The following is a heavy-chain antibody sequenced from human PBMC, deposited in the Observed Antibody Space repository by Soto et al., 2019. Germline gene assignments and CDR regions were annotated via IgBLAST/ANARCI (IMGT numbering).Heavy chain of an antibody. CDR1: GYTFTSYG. V-gene: IGHV1-18*01. Sequence: AASVKVSCKASGYTFTSYGISWVRQAPGQGLEWMGWISAYNGNTNYAQKLQGRVTMTTDTSTSTAYMELRSLRSDDTAVYYCARNLAAAGPRSWFDPWGQGTLVTVSS. J-gene: IGHJ5*02. CDR3: ARNLAAAGPRSWFDP. D-gene: IGHD6-13*01. CDR2: ISAYNGNT.